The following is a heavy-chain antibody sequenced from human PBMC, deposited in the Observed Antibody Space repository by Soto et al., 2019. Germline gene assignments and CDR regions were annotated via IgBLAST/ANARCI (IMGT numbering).Heavy chain of an antibody. V-gene: IGHV4-34*01. J-gene: IGHJ6*03. D-gene: IGHD3-3*01. CDR1: GGSFSGYY. CDR3: ARVPKQEKLRFLEWPQTGYYYYMDV. Sequence: SETLSLTCAVYGGSFSGYYWSWIRQPPGKGLEWIGEINHSGSTNYNPSLKSRVTISVDTSKNQFSLKLSSVTAADTAVYYCARVPKQEKLRFLEWPQTGYYYYMDVWGKGTTVTVSS. CDR2: INHSGST.